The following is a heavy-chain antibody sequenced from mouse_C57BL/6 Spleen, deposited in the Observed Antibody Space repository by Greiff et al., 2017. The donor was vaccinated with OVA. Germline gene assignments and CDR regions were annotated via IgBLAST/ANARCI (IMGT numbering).Heavy chain of an antibody. CDR3: ARREGLRRGEDYFDY. Sequence: EVKLMESGGGLVKPGGSLKLSCAASGFTFSDYGMHWVRQAPEKGLEWVAYISSGSSTIYYADTVKGRFTISRANAKNTLFLQMTSLRSEDTAMYYCARREGLRRGEDYFDYWGQGTTLTVSS. D-gene: IGHD2-4*01. CDR1: GFTFSDYG. CDR2: ISSGSSTI. J-gene: IGHJ2*01. V-gene: IGHV5-17*01.